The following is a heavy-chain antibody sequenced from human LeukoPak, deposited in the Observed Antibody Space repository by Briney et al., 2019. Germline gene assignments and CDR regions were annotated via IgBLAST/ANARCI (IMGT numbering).Heavy chain of an antibody. D-gene: IGHD3-10*01. CDR3: AGAMVRGVNLENYFDY. CDR2: IYPGDSDT. Sequence: GESLKISCKGSGYSFTSYWIGWVRQMPGKGLEWMGIIYPGDSDTRYSPSFQGQVTISADKSISTAYLQWSSLKASDTAMYYCAGAMVRGVNLENYFDYWGQGTLVTVSS. CDR1: GYSFTSYW. V-gene: IGHV5-51*01. J-gene: IGHJ4*02.